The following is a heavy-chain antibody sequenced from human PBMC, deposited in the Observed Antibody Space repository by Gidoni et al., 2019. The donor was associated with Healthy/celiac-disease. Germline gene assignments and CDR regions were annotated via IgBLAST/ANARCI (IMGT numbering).Heavy chain of an antibody. J-gene: IGHJ4*02. CDR1: GFTFSSYA. D-gene: IGHD4-17*01. CDR3: ARGEEWDYGDPLGY. V-gene: IGHV3-30-3*01. Sequence: QVQLVESGGGVVQPGRSLRLSCAASGFTFSSYAMHWVRQAPGKGLEWVAVISYDGSNKYYADSVKGRFTISRDNSKNTLYLQMNSLRAEDTAVYYCARGEEWDYGDPLGYWGQGTLVTVSS. CDR2: ISYDGSNK.